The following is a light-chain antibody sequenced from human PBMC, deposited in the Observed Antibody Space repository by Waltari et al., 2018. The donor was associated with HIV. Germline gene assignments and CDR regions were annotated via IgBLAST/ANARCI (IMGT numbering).Light chain of an antibody. V-gene: IGKV2-28*01. Sequence: EIAMTQSPLSLPVTPGEPASISCTSSQSLLHSNGYNFLDWYLQRPRQSPQLLIYLGSYRASGVPDRFSGSGSGTNFTLTINRVEAEDAGIYYCMQALQTLSFGEGTKVESK. J-gene: IGKJ4*01. CDR2: LGS. CDR1: QSLLHSNGYNF. CDR3: MQALQTLS.